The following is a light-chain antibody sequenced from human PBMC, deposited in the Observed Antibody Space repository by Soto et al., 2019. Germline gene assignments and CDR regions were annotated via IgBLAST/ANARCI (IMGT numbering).Light chain of an antibody. CDR1: STDFVSYNR. CDR2: EAS. CDR3: SLFTSENTYV. V-gene: IGLV2-18*01. J-gene: IGLJ1*01. Sequence: QSVLTHPHSVSGFHGKTVTISCTGTSTDFVSYNRVSWSQQPTGTAPKLIIYEASNRTSGIPDRFSRSKSGNTASLTISGLQGADEADYYCSLFTSENTYVFGTGTKVTAL.